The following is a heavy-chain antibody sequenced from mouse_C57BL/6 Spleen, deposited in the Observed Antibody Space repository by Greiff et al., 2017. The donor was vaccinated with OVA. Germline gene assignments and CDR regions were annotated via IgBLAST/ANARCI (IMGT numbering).Heavy chain of an antibody. D-gene: IGHD4-1*02. CDR3: ARPQLGREGYYFDY. J-gene: IGHJ2*01. V-gene: IGHV5-6*01. CDR2: ISSGGSYT. Sequence: EVKLVESGGDLVKPGGSLKLSCAASGFTFSSYGMSWVRQTPDTRLEWVATISSGGSYTYYPDSVKGRFTISRDNAKNTLYLQMSSLKSEDTAMYYCARPQLGREGYYFDYWGQGTTLTVSS. CDR1: GFTFSSYG.